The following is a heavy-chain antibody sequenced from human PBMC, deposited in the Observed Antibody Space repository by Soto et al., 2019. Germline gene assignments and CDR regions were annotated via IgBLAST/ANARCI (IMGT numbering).Heavy chain of an antibody. Sequence: TLSLTCSVSGGSIRSGSHYWGWIRQHPGKGLEWIGYIYYSGSTYYNPSLQRRITISVDTSKNQFSLKMISVTPADTDVYYCARAYDSRGYWGGLDLDSWGQRSQVTVNS. D-gene: IGHD3-22*01. CDR1: GGSIRSGSHY. CDR3: ARAYDSRGYWGGLDLDS. CDR2: IYYSGST. J-gene: IGHJ4*02. V-gene: IGHV4-31*03.